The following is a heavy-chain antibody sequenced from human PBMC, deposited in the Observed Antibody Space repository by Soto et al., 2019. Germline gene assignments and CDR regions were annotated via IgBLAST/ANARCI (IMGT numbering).Heavy chain of an antibody. CDR3: AKDRGTSWYNFDL. Sequence: GGSLRLSCAASGITFSNYVMSWVRQAPGKGLEWVSLISGSGGVTLYADSVKGRFTVSRDNSKNTLYLQMNSLRAEDTAVYYCAKDRGTSWYNFDLWGQGTLVTVSS. CDR1: GITFSNYV. V-gene: IGHV3-23*01. CDR2: ISGSGGVT. J-gene: IGHJ4*02. D-gene: IGHD3-9*01.